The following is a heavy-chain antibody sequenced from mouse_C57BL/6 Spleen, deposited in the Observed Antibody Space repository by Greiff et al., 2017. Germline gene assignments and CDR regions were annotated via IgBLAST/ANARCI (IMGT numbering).Heavy chain of an antibody. CDR2: INPNNGGT. D-gene: IGHD1-1*01. J-gene: IGHJ4*01. V-gene: IGHV1-22*01. CDR3: ARGGTVVARGPGAMDY. Sequence: VQLQQSGPELVKPWASVKMSCKASGYTFTDYNMHWVKQSHGKSLEWIGYINPNNGGTSYNQKFKGKATLTVNKSSSTAYMELRSLTSEDSAVYYCARGGTVVARGPGAMDYWGQGTSVTVSS. CDR1: GYTFTDYN.